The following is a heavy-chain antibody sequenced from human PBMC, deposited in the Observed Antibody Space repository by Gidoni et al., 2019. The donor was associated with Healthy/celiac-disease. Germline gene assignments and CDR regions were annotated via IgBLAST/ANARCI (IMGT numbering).Heavy chain of an antibody. Sequence: QVQLVQSGAEVKTPGASVQVSCTASGYTFTSYYMHWVRQAPGQGLEWMGIINPSGGSTSYAQKFQGRVTMTRDTSTSTVYMELSSLRSEDTAVYYCARAPLYDSSGYAVDYWGQGTLVTVSS. CDR2: INPSGGST. V-gene: IGHV1-46*01. CDR3: ARAPLYDSSGYAVDY. D-gene: IGHD3-22*01. CDR1: GYTFTSYY. J-gene: IGHJ4*02.